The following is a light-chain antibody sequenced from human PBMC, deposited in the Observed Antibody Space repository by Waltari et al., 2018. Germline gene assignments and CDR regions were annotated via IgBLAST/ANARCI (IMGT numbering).Light chain of an antibody. CDR2: DVR. Sequence: QSALTQAASVSGSPGQTITIPCSGSLNDLGSYDFVSWFRQPPGKAPTLLLYDVRNPPWGISNRFSGSKSGYTASLTISGLQAEDEADYYCSSYTTSSTWVFGGGTRVTVL. CDR1: LNDLGSYDF. CDR3: SSYTTSSTWV. J-gene: IGLJ3*02. V-gene: IGLV2-14*03.